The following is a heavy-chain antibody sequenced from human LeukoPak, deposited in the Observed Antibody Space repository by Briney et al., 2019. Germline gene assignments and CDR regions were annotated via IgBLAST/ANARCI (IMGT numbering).Heavy chain of an antibody. V-gene: IGHV4-39*01. D-gene: IGHD3-16*02. Sequence: SETLSLTCTVSGGSISSSSYYWGWIRQPPGKGLEWIGSIYYSGSTYYNPSLKSRVTISVDTSKNQFSLKLSSVTAADTAVYYCARHKVGGLGELSFYMPEYYFDYWGQGTLVTVSS. CDR2: IYYSGST. CDR1: GGSISSSSYY. CDR3: ARHKVGGLGELSFYMPEYYFDY. J-gene: IGHJ4*02.